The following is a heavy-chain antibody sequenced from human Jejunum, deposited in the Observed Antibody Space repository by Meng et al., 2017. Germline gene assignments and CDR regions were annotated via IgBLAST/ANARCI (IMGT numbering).Heavy chain of an antibody. CDR2: ITDSGRT. D-gene: IGHD3/OR15-3a*01. CDR3: ARVLGLPTYEFWSGRDKSTYFFDY. J-gene: IGHJ4*02. Sequence: QLQVQQWGAGLVKPSEPLSITCGVSDESSVAYYWSWIRQSPGRGLEWIGEITDSGRTNYNPSLKNRVTISIDMSKRQVSLRLTSVTAADTAVYYCARVLGLPTYEFWSGRDKSTYFFDYWGQGTLVTVSS. V-gene: IGHV4-34*02. CDR1: DESSVAYY.